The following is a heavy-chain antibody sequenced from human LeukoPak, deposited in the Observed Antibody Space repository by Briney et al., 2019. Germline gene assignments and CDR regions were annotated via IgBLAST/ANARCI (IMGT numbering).Heavy chain of an antibody. D-gene: IGHD3-22*01. CDR3: ARDLHYYYDNSGYFGY. CDR1: GYTFTSYA. Sequence: ASVKVSCKASGYTFTSYAMHWVRQAPGQRLEWMGWINAGNGNTKYSQKFQGRVTITRDTSASTAYMELSSLRSEDTAVYYCARDLHYYYDNSGYFGYWGQGTLVTVSS. V-gene: IGHV1-3*01. J-gene: IGHJ4*02. CDR2: INAGNGNT.